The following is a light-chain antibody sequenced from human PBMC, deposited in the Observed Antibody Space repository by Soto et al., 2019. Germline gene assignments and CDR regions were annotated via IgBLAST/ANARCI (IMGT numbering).Light chain of an antibody. J-gene: IGKJ1*01. CDR3: QQYNTWLWT. CDR1: QNVNAN. Sequence: EVVMTQSPATLSVPPGERATLSCRASQNVNANLAWYQQKPGQAPRLLIHGASTRATGIPARFSGSGFGTEFIXTIXSXPSEDFAVYYCQQYNTWLWTFGQGTKVEGK. CDR2: GAS. V-gene: IGKV3-15*01.